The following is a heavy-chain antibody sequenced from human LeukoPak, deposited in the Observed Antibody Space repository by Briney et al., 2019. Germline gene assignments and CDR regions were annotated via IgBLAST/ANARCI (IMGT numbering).Heavy chain of an antibody. CDR2: TSPHNGDT. D-gene: IGHD6-13*01. CDR3: ARVRAAAGIYYFDY. Sequence: GASVKVSCKASGYTFTSYGISWVRQAPGQGLEWMGWTSPHNGDTNYAQKLQGRVTMTTDTSTSTAYMELRGLRSDDTAVYYCARVRAAAGIYYFDYWGQGTLVTVSS. CDR1: GYTFTSYG. V-gene: IGHV1-18*01. J-gene: IGHJ4*02.